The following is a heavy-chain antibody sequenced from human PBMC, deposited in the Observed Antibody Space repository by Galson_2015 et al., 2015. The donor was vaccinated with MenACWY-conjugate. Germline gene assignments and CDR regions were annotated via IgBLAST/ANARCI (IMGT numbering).Heavy chain of an antibody. CDR1: GFTFSSHG. CDR2: IKKDGSEK. Sequence: SLRLSCAASGFTFSSHGMKWVRQTPGKGLEWVASIKKDGSEKYYVDSVKGRFTISRDNAKNSLYLQMDSLRAEDTAVFYCARGRALDYWGQGTLVTVSA. CDR3: ARGRALDY. V-gene: IGHV3-7*03. J-gene: IGHJ4*02.